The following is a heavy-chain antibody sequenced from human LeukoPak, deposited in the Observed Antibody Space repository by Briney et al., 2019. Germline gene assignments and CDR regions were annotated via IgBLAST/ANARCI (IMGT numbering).Heavy chain of an antibody. J-gene: IGHJ3*02. Sequence: PSETLSLTCTVSGGSISSYYWSWIRQPPGKGLEWIGYIYHSGSTNYNPSLKSRVTISVDTSKNQFSLKLSSVTAADTAVYYCARAYYYDSRGYYYSVRDAFDIWGQGTMVTVSS. CDR2: IYHSGST. CDR1: GGSISSYY. D-gene: IGHD3-22*01. V-gene: IGHV4-59*01. CDR3: ARAYYYDSRGYYYSVRDAFDI.